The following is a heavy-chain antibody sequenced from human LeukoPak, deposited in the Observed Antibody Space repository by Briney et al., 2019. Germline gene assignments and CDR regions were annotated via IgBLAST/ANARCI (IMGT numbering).Heavy chain of an antibody. CDR2: INHSGST. D-gene: IGHD2-15*01. V-gene: IGHV4-34*01. CDR3: ARAQGIVVVVAATSWFDP. Sequence: SEPLSLTCAVYGGSFSGYYWSWIRQPPGKGLEWIGEINHSGSTNYNPSLKSRVTISVDTSKNQFSLKLSSVTAADTAVYYCARAQGIVVVVAATSWFDPWGQGTLVTVSS. J-gene: IGHJ5*02. CDR1: GGSFSGYY.